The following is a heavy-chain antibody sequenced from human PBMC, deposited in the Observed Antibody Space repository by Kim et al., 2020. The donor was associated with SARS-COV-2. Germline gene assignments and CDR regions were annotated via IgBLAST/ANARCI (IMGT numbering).Heavy chain of an antibody. Sequence: SETLSLTCTVSGGSISSGGYYWSWIRQHPGKGLEWIGYIYYSGSTYYNPSLKSRVTISVDTSKNQFSLKLSSVTAADTAVYYCARTSAARFDYWGQGTLVTVSS. D-gene: IGHD6-6*01. CDR3: ARTSAARFDY. J-gene: IGHJ4*02. CDR2: IYYSGST. V-gene: IGHV4-31*03. CDR1: GGSISSGGYY.